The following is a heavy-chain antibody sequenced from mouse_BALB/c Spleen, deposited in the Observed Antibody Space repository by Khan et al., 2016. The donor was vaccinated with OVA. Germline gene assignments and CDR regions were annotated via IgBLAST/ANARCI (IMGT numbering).Heavy chain of an antibody. CDR3: AKDRGYYAVDY. Sequence: VRLQESGSGLVAPSQSLSITCTVSGFSLTSYGVSWVRQPPGKGLEWLGVIWGDGNTNFHSALRSRLSISKDNSKSQVFLKLNSLQTDDTATYYCAKDRGYYAVDYWGQGTSVTVSS. CDR2: IWGDGNT. J-gene: IGHJ4*01. V-gene: IGHV2-3*01. CDR1: GFSLTSYG.